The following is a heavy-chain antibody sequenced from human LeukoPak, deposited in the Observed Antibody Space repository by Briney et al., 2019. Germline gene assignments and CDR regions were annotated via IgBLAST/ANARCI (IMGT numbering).Heavy chain of an antibody. CDR3: ARGLVQQLGREPFDY. Sequence: ASVKVSCKASGYTFTSYGISWVRQAPGQGFEWMGWISAYNGNTNYAQKLQGRVTMTTDTSTSTAYMELRSLRSDDTAVYYCARGLVQQLGREPFDYWGQGTLVTVSS. J-gene: IGHJ4*02. D-gene: IGHD6-13*01. CDR1: GYTFTSYG. CDR2: ISAYNGNT. V-gene: IGHV1-18*01.